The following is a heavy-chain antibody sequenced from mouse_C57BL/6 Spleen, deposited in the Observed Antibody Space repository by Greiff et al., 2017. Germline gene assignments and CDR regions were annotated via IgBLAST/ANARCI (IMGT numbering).Heavy chain of an antibody. CDR2: SDPSDSYT. J-gene: IGHJ2*01. Sequence: QVQLQQPGAELVRPGTSVKLSCKASGYTFTSYWMHWVKQRPGQGLEWIGVSDPSDSYTNYNQKFKGKATLTVDTSSSTAYMQRSSLTSEDAAVYYCASYDYFDDWGQGTTLTVSS. D-gene: IGHD2-3*01. CDR3: ASYDYFDD. V-gene: IGHV1-59*01. CDR1: GYTFTSYW.